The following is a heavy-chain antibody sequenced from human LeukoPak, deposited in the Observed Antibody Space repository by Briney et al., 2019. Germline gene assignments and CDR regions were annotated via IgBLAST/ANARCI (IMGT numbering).Heavy chain of an antibody. Sequence: GGSLRLSCAASGFTFSSYWMHWVRQAPGKGLVWVSRINSDGSSTSYADSVKGRFTISRDNAKNTLHLQMNSLRAEDTAVYYCAENYYDSSGYFGYWGQGTLVTVSP. CDR3: AENYYDSSGYFGY. CDR2: INSDGSST. CDR1: GFTFSSYW. V-gene: IGHV3-74*01. J-gene: IGHJ4*02. D-gene: IGHD3-22*01.